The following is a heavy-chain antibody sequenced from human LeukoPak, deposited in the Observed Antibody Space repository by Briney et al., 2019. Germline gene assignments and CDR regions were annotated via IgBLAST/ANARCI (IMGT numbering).Heavy chain of an antibody. J-gene: IGHJ6*02. V-gene: IGHV4-31*03. CDR1: GGSGGSIRSGGYH. Sequence: SETLSLTCTVSGGSGGSIRSGGYHWSWIRQHPGKGLEWIGYIYNSGSTYYNPSLKSRVTISLDTSKNQFSLNLSSVTAADTAVYYCARRTPPYYYYGMDVWGQGTTVTVSS. CDR2: IYNSGST. CDR3: ARRTPPYYYYGMDV.